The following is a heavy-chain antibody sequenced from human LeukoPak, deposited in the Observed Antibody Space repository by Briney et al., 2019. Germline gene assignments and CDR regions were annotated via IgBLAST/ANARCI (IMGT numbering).Heavy chain of an antibody. CDR3: AKQLGYCSDGSCYLPY. Sequence: GGSLRLSCAASGFTFSSSAMSWVRQAPGKGLEWVSAISNNGGYTYYADSVQGRFTISRDNSKSTLCLQMNSLRAEDTAVYYCAKQLGYCSDGSCYLPYWGQGTLVTVSS. CDR2: ISNNGGYT. V-gene: IGHV3-23*01. D-gene: IGHD2-15*01. J-gene: IGHJ4*02. CDR1: GFTFSSSA.